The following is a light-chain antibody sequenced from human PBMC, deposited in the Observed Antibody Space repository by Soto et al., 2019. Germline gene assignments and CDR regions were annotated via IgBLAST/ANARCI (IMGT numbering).Light chain of an antibody. CDR3: AAWDDRLKGWV. J-gene: IGLJ3*02. Sequence: QSVLTQPPSASGTPGQRVTISCSGSSSNIGSENDNWYQQHPGTDPKLLIYANNQRPSGVADRFSVSKSGTSASLATGGLQSEDEADYYCAAWDDRLKGWVFGGGTKLTVL. CDR2: ANN. V-gene: IGLV1-44*01. CDR1: SSNIGSEN.